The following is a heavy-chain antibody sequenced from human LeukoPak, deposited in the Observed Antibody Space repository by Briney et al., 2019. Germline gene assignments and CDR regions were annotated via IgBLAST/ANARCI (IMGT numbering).Heavy chain of an antibody. CDR2: ISYDGSNK. Sequence: PGGSLRLSCAASGFTFSSYAMHWVRQAPGKGLEWVAVISYDGSNKYYADSVKGRFTISRDNSKNTVYLQMNSLRAEDTAVYYCAKDSAKKYDDYWGQGTLVTVSS. V-gene: IGHV3-30*04. J-gene: IGHJ4*02. D-gene: IGHD2/OR15-2a*01. CDR1: GFTFSSYA. CDR3: AKDSAKKYDDY.